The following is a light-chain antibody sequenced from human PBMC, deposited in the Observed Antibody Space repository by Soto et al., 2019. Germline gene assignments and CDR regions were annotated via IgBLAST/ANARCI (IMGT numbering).Light chain of an antibody. Sequence: EIVLTQSPGTLSLSPGERATLSCRASQTFASSYLAWYQQKPGQAPRLLIYAASTRAAGIPGRFSGSGSGADYTLTISRLEPEDFAFYYCQHYGRSPPYTFGQGTKLEIK. V-gene: IGKV3-20*01. CDR1: QTFASSY. J-gene: IGKJ2*01. CDR3: QHYGRSPPYT. CDR2: AAS.